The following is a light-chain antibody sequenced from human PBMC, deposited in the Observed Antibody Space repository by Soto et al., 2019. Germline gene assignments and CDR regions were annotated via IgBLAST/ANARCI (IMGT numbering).Light chain of an antibody. Sequence: QSALTQPASVSGSPGQSITISCTGTSSDIGGYNYVSWYQHHPGKAPKLMIYDVSNRPSGVSNRFSGSTSGNTASLTISGLQAEDDADYYCSSCTTISILHVVFGVGTKLTVL. V-gene: IGLV2-14*03. J-gene: IGLJ2*01. CDR3: SSCTTISILHVV. CDR2: DVS. CDR1: SSDIGGYNY.